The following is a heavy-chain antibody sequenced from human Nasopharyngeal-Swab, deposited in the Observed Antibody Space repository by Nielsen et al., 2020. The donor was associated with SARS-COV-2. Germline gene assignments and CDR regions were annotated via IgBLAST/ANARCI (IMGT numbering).Heavy chain of an antibody. Sequence: ASVKVSCKVSGYTLTELSMHWVRQAPGKGLEWMGGFDPEDGETIYAQKFQGRVTMTEDTSTDTAYVELSSLRSGDTAVYYCATDRIAAAGDLDYWGQGTLVTVSS. V-gene: IGHV1-24*01. CDR2: FDPEDGET. CDR1: GYTLTELS. CDR3: ATDRIAAAGDLDY. J-gene: IGHJ4*02. D-gene: IGHD6-13*01.